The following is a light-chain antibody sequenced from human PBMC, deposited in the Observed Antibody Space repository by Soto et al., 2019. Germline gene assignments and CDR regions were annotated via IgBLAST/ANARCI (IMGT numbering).Light chain of an antibody. CDR3: GTWDSSLSVV. J-gene: IGLJ2*01. Sequence: QSVLTQPPSVSAAPGQKVTISCSGSSSNIGNSYVSWYQQLPGTAPKLLIYDNNKRPSGIPDRFSGSKSGTSATLGITGLQTGDEADYYCGTWDSSLSVVFGGGTKVTVL. CDR2: DNN. CDR1: SSNIGNSY. V-gene: IGLV1-51*01.